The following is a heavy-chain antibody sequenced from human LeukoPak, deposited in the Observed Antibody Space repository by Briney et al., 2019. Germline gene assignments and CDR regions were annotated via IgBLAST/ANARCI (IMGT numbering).Heavy chain of an antibody. J-gene: IGHJ4*02. CDR3: ARDPTSYCGGDCYLGTSGY. Sequence: PGGSLRLSCAASGFTFSSYSMNWVRQAPGKGLEWVSYISSSSSTIYYADSVKGRFTISRDNAKNSLYLQMNSLRDEDTAVYYCARDPTSYCGGDCYLGTSGYWGQGTLVTVSS. CDR1: GFTFSSYS. CDR2: ISSSSSTI. V-gene: IGHV3-48*02. D-gene: IGHD2-21*02.